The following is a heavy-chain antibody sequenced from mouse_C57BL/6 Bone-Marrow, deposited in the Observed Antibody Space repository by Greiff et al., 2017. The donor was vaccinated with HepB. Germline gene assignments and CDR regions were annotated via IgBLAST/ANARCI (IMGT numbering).Heavy chain of an antibody. CDR2: ISSGGDYI. Sequence: EVKVVESGEGLVKPGGSLKLSCAASGFTFSSYAMSWVRQTPEKRLEWVAYISSGGDYIYDADTVKGRFTISRDNARNTLYLQMSSLKSEDTAMYYCTRDPSTMVTTDGLWFAYWGQGTLVTVSA. CDR1: GFTFSSYA. J-gene: IGHJ3*01. V-gene: IGHV5-9-1*02. CDR3: TRDPSTMVTTDGLWFAY. D-gene: IGHD2-2*01.